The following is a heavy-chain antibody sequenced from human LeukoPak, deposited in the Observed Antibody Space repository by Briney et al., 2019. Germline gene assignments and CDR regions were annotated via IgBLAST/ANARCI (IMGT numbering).Heavy chain of an antibody. CDR2: IIPIFGTA. D-gene: IGHD6-13*01. J-gene: IGHJ6*02. Sequence: ASVKVSCKASGGTFSSYAISWVRQAPGQGLEWMGGIIPIFGTANYAQKFQGRVTITADESTSTAYMELSSLRSEDTAVYYCARVSSWNYCYYGMDVWGQGTTVTVSS. CDR3: ARVSSWNYCYYGMDV. CDR1: GGTFSSYA. V-gene: IGHV1-69*01.